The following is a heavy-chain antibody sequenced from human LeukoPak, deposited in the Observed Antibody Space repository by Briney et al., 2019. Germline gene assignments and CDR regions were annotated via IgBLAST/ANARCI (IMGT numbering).Heavy chain of an antibody. D-gene: IGHD3-3*01. CDR1: GFTFTTCS. Sequence: GGSLRLSCAASGFTFTTCSMNWVRQAPGKGLEWVSSISSSSSYIYYADSLKGRFTISRDNAKNSLYLQLNSLRAEDTAVYYCARDMYDDYGMDVWGQGTTVTVSS. V-gene: IGHV3-21*01. CDR2: ISSSSSYI. CDR3: ARDMYDDYGMDV. J-gene: IGHJ6*02.